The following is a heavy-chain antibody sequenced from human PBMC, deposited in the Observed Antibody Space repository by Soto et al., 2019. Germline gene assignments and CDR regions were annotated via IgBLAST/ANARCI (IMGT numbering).Heavy chain of an antibody. D-gene: IGHD3-10*01. CDR3: VKDRYRGSYSSSDFKQ. V-gene: IGHV3-30*18. CDR1: GFTFNTFA. CDR2: ISYDGNNQ. J-gene: IGHJ4*02. Sequence: GGSLRLSCAASGFTFNTFAMHWVRQAPGKGLEWVAFISYDGNNQFFAESVKGRVTISRDNSENTVHLQINSLRGGDTAVYYCVKDRYRGSYSSSDFKQWGQGTLV.